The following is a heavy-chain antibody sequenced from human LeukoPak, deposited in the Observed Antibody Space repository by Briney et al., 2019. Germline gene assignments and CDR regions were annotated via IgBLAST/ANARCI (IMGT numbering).Heavy chain of an antibody. Sequence: GGSLRLSCAASGFTFSSYGMHWVRQAPGKGLEWVAVISYDGSNKYYADSVKGRFTISRDNSKNTLYLQMNSLRAEDTAVYYCAKDLTAMVTGSPLVNWGRGTLVTVSS. V-gene: IGHV3-30*18. CDR3: AKDLTAMVTGSPLVN. CDR2: ISYDGSNK. J-gene: IGHJ4*02. D-gene: IGHD5-18*01. CDR1: GFTFSSYG.